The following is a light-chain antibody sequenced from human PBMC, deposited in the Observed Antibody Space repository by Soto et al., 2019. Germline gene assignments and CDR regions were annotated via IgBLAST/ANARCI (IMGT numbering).Light chain of an antibody. CDR2: GIS. CDR1: QSVSSAF. CDR3: QHYSTLPHT. J-gene: IGKJ2*01. V-gene: IGKV3-20*01. Sequence: ESVLTQSPGTLSLSPGERATLSCRASQSVSSAFFAWYQQKPGQAPRLLIYGISNRATGIPDRFSGSGSGTYFTLTISRLEPEDFVVYCCQHYSTLPHTFGQGSKLEV.